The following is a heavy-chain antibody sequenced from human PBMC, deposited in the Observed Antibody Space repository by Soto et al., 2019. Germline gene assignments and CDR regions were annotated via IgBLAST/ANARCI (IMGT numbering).Heavy chain of an antibody. D-gene: IGHD3-3*01. CDR3: ARGADFWSGYRWFDP. J-gene: IGHJ5*02. V-gene: IGHV1-18*01. Sequence: QVQLVQSGGEVRPPGASVKVSCKASGSTFSSDGISWVRQAPGQGLERRGWISAYNGNTKYAQNLQGRGTLTRDTSKTTAYMELRSLSYDDTAVSFCARGADFWSGYRWFDPWGQGTLVTVSS. CDR2: ISAYNGNT. CDR1: GSTFSSDG.